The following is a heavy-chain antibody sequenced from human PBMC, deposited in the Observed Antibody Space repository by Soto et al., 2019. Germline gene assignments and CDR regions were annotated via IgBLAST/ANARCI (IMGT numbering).Heavy chain of an antibody. V-gene: IGHV1-8*01. CDR1: GYTFTSYD. CDR3: ARAVTTLIYFPYAFDI. CDR2: MNPNSGNT. J-gene: IGHJ3*02. D-gene: IGHD4-17*01. Sequence: QVQLVQSGAEVKKPGASVKVSCKASGYTFTSYDINWVRQATGQGLEWMGWMNPNSGNTGYAQKFQGRVTMTRNTSISTAYMELSSLRSEDTALYYCARAVTTLIYFPYAFDIWGQGTMVTVSS.